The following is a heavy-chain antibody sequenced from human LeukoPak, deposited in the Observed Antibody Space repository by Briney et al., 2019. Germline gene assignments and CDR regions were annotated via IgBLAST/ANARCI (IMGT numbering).Heavy chain of an antibody. V-gene: IGHV4-39*01. CDR1: GGSISSTSYY. CDR2: IYYSGST. Sequence: SETLSPTCAVSGGSISSTSYYWGWIRQPPGKGLEWIGSIYYSGSTYYNPSLKSRLTISVDTSKNQFSLKLSSVTAADTAVYYCARLLTTVIYFDYWGQGTPVTVSS. J-gene: IGHJ4*02. D-gene: IGHD4-17*01. CDR3: ARLLTTVIYFDY.